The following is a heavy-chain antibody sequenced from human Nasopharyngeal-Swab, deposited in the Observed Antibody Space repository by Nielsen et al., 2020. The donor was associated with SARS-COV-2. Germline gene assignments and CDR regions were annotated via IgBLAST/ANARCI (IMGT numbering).Heavy chain of an antibody. Sequence: ESLKISCTVSGGSISSSSYYWGWIRQPPGKGLDWIGSIYYSGSTYYNPSLKSRVSISVDTSKNQFSLKLSSVTAADTAVYYCARLETVDTAMVTGGYFDYWGQGTLVTVSS. V-gene: IGHV4-39*01. D-gene: IGHD5-18*01. CDR3: ARLETVDTAMVTGGYFDY. CDR1: GGSISSSSYY. CDR2: IYYSGST. J-gene: IGHJ4*02.